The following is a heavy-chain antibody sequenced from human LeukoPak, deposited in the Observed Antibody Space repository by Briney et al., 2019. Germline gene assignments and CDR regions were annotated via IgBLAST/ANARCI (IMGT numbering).Heavy chain of an antibody. V-gene: IGHV4-34*01. J-gene: IGHJ4*02. Sequence: SETLSLTCAVYGGSFSGYYWSWIRQPPGKGLEWIGEINHSGSTNYNPSLKSRVTISVDTSKNQFSLKLSSVTAADTAVYYCARGAVTTFDYWGQGTLVTVSS. CDR2: INHSGST. D-gene: IGHD4-17*01. CDR3: ARGAVTTFDY. CDR1: GGSFSGYY.